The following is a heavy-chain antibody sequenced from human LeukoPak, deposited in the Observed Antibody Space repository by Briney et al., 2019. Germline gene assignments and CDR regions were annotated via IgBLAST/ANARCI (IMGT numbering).Heavy chain of an antibody. Sequence: PSETLSLTCTVSGGSICSYYWSWIRQPPGKGLEWIGYIYYSGSTNYNPSLKSRVTISVDTSKNQFSLKLSSVTAADTAVYYCARAAVVAHFDYWGQGTLVTVSS. CDR3: ARAAVVAHFDY. CDR2: IYYSGST. D-gene: IGHD3-22*01. V-gene: IGHV4-59*01. CDR1: GGSICSYY. J-gene: IGHJ4*02.